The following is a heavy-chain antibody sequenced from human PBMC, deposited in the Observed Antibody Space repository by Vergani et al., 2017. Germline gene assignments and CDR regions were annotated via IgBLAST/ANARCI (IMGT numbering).Heavy chain of an antibody. CDR2: IIPILGIA. D-gene: IGHD5-12*01. CDR1: GGTFSSYT. V-gene: IGHV1-69*02. CDR3: ARGRWMGPSDY. Sequence: QVQLVQSGAEVKKPGSSVKVSCKASGGTFSSYTISWVRQAPGQGLEWMGRIIPILGIANYAQKFQGRVTMTTDTSTSTAYMELRSLRSDDTAVYYCARGRWMGPSDYWGQGTLVTVSS. J-gene: IGHJ4*02.